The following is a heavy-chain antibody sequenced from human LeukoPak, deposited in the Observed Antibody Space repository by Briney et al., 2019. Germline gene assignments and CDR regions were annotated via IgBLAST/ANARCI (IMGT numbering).Heavy chain of an antibody. CDR2: IWYDGTNK. CDR3: ARSLYYCGSGSYLD. Sequence: PGGSLRLSCAASGFTFSSYAMHWVRQAPGKGLEWVAVIWYDGTNKYYADSVKGRFTISRDNSKNTLYLQLNSLRAEDTAVYYCARSLYYCGSGSYLDWGQGTLVTASS. J-gene: IGHJ4*02. D-gene: IGHD3-10*01. CDR1: GFTFSSYA. V-gene: IGHV3-33*01.